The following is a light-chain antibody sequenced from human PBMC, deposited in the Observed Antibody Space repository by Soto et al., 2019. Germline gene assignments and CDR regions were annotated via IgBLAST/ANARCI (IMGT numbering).Light chain of an antibody. V-gene: IGKV1-39*01. Sequence: DIQMTQSPSSLSASVGDRVTITCRASQSISSYLNWYQQKPGKAPKLLIYAASSLQSGVPSRFSRSGSGTDFTLTISSLQPKDFATYYCQQRYTTPPTFGQGTKLEIK. CDR1: QSISSY. CDR2: AAS. CDR3: QQRYTTPPT. J-gene: IGKJ2*01.